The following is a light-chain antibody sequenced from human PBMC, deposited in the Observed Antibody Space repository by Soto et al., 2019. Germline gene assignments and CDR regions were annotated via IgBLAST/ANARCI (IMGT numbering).Light chain of an antibody. CDR3: QQHAHWPLT. J-gene: IGKJ4*01. Sequence: EIVLTQSPATLSLSPGERATLSCRASQSVGNNLAWYQQKPGQAPGLLIYEASTRAAGIPARFSGSGSGTDFTLTISSLEPEDFAVYYCQQHAHWPLTLGGGTKVDIK. CDR1: QSVGNN. CDR2: EAS. V-gene: IGKV3-11*01.